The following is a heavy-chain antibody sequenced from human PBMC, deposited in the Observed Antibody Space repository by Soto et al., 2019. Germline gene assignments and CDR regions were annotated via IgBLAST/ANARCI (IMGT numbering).Heavy chain of an antibody. CDR1: GFTFSSYA. J-gene: IGHJ6*02. V-gene: IGHV3-23*01. Sequence: PGGSLRLSCAASGFTFSSYAMSWVRQAPGKGLEWVSAISGSGGSTYYADSVKGRFTISRDNSKNKLYLQMNSLRAEDTAVYYCAKPPVADILTGYPLIDYYYGMDVWGQGTTVTVSS. D-gene: IGHD3-9*01. CDR2: ISGSGGST. CDR3: AKPPVADILTGYPLIDYYYGMDV.